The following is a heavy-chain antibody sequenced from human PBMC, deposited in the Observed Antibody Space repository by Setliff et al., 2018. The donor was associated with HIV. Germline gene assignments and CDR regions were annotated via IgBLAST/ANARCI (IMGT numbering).Heavy chain of an antibody. Sequence: SETLSLTCTVSGGSISSGSHYWSWIRQPAGKGLGWIGRIHSSGSTNYNPSLKSRVTTSVDTSKNQFTLKLKSVTAADTAVYYCARATYYYDSSGYYYKSYYFDYWGQGTLVTVSS. CDR1: GGSISSGSHY. CDR2: IHSSGST. J-gene: IGHJ4*02. D-gene: IGHD3-22*01. V-gene: IGHV4-61*02. CDR3: ARATYYYDSSGYYYKSYYFDY.